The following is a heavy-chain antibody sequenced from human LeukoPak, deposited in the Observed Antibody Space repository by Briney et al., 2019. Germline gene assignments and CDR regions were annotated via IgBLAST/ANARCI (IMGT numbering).Heavy chain of an antibody. Sequence: AGSLRLSCVTSGFTVSSNQITWVRQAPGKGLERVSVIYSGGNTYTADSVKGRFTISRDNSKNTLYLQMNSLRAEDTAVYYCAQVQTGSGYYHPFDCWGQGTLVTVSS. J-gene: IGHJ4*02. V-gene: IGHV3-53*01. CDR3: AQVQTGSGYYHPFDC. CDR1: GFTVSSNQ. D-gene: IGHD3-22*01. CDR2: IYSGGNT.